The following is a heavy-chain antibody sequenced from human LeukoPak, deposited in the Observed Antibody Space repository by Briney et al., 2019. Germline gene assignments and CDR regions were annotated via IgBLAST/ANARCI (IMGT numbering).Heavy chain of an antibody. J-gene: IGHJ5*02. CDR2: SGGDGGI. CDR3: AKGAAPGKVDWFDP. Sequence: HPGGSLRLSCTASGFTFSGYAMMWVRQAPGKGLEWVSTSGGDGGIYYADSVRGRFTISRDNSKNTVYLQMSSLTAEDTAVYYCAKGAAPGKVDWFDPGAREPWSPSPQ. D-gene: IGHD6-13*01. V-gene: IGHV3-23*01. CDR1: GFTFSGYA.